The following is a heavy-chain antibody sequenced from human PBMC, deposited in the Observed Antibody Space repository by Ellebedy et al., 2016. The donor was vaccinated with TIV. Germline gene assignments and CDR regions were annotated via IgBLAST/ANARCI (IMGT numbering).Heavy chain of an antibody. CDR2: IIPILALA. Sequence: AASVKVSCKASGGTFSSYAISWVRQAPGQGLEWMGRIIPILALADYAQKFQGRVTITADKSTSTAYLELSSLRSEDTAVYYCATERHVEMATILTDAFDIWGQGTMVTVSS. J-gene: IGHJ3*02. D-gene: IGHD5-24*01. V-gene: IGHV1-69*04. CDR3: ATERHVEMATILTDAFDI. CDR1: GGTFSSYA.